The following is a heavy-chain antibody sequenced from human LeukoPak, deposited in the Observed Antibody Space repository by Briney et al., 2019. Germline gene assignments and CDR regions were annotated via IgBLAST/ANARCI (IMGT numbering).Heavy chain of an antibody. CDR2: ISYDGSNK. D-gene: IGHD3-3*01. V-gene: IGHV3-30*09. CDR3: ARDVHTYYDFWSGYGDVDY. CDR1: GFTFSSYA. J-gene: IGHJ4*02. Sequence: GGSLRLSCAASGFTFSSYAMHWVRQAPGKGLEWVAVISYDGSNKYYADSVKGRFAISRDNSKNTLYLQMNSLRAEDTAVYYYARDVHTYYDFWSGYGDVDYWGQGTLVTVSS.